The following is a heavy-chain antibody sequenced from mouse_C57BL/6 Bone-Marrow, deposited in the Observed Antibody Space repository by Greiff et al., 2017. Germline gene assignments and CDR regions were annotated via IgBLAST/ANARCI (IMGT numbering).Heavy chain of an antibody. J-gene: IGHJ1*03. CDR2: IDPSDSDT. CDR3: ARKGYFDV. Sequence: QVQLKQPGAELVRPGSSVKLSCKASGYTFTSYWMHWVKQRPIQGLEWIGNIDPSDSDTHYNQKFKDKATLTVDKSSSTAYMQLSSLTSEDSAVDYCARKGYFDVWGTGTTVTVSS. V-gene: IGHV1-52*01. CDR1: GYTFTSYW.